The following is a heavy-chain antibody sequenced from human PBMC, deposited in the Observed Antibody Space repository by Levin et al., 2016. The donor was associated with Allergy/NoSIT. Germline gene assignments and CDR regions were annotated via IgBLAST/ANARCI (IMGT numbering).Heavy chain of an antibody. V-gene: IGHV3-30*18. D-gene: IGHD5-18*01. CDR2: ISYDGSNK. CDR3: AKESRYSYGRGIYYYYGMDV. J-gene: IGHJ6*02. Sequence: WIRQPPGKGLEWVALISYDGSNKYYAASVKGRFTISRDNSKNTLYLQMNSLRAEDTAVYYCAKESRYSYGRGIYYYYGMDVWGQGTTVTVSS.